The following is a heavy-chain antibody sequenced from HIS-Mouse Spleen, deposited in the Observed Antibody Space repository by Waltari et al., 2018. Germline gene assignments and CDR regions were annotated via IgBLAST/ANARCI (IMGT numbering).Heavy chain of an antibody. CDR3: ARDQGTGEWYFDL. D-gene: IGHD7-27*01. Sequence: QVQLVQSGAEVKKPGASVKVSCKASGYTFTGYYMHWVRQAPGQGLEWMGWINPNSGGKNYAQKFQGRVTMTRDTSISTAYMELSRLRSDDTAVYYCARDQGTGEWYFDLWGRGTLVTVSS. V-gene: IGHV1-2*02. CDR2: INPNSGGK. J-gene: IGHJ2*01. CDR1: GYTFTGYY.